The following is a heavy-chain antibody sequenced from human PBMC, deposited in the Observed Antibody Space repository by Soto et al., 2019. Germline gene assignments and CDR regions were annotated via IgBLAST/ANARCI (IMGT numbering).Heavy chain of an antibody. Sequence: QVQLVESGGGVVQPGRSLRLSCAASGFTFSSYAMHWVRQAPGKGLEWVAVISYDGSNKYYADSVKGRFTISRDNSKNTLYLQMNSLRAEDTDVYYCARGYYDSVRGYYFDYWGQGTLVTVSS. J-gene: IGHJ4*02. V-gene: IGHV3-30-3*01. CDR1: GFTFSSYA. CDR2: ISYDGSNK. D-gene: IGHD3-22*01. CDR3: ARGYYDSVRGYYFDY.